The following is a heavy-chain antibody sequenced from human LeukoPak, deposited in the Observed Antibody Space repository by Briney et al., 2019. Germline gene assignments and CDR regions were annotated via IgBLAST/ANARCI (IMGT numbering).Heavy chain of an antibody. D-gene: IGHD4-17*01. V-gene: IGHV3-21*01. CDR3: ARDESYGDYPSPYYGMDV. CDR2: ISSSSSYI. CDR1: GFTFSSYS. Sequence: GGSLTLSCAASGFTFSSYSMNWVRQAPGKGLEWVSSISSSSSYIYYADSVKGRFTISRDNAKNSLCLQMNSLRAEDTDVYYCARDESYGDYPSPYYGMDVWGQGTTVTVSS. J-gene: IGHJ6*02.